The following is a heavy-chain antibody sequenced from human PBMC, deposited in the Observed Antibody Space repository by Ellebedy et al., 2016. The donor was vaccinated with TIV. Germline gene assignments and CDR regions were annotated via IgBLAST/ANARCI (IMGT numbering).Heavy chain of an antibody. CDR3: ARCPPGHSTKDY. V-gene: IGHV1-8*01. J-gene: IGHJ4*02. D-gene: IGHD2-2*01. Sequence: ASVKVSXKASRYIFTNYDINWVRQAPGQGLEWVGWMHPNTGAAGYGQKFEGRVTMTRNTSIKTAYLELNSLRSEDTAIYYCARCPPGHSTKDYWGQGTLVTVSS. CDR1: RYIFTNYD. CDR2: MHPNTGAA.